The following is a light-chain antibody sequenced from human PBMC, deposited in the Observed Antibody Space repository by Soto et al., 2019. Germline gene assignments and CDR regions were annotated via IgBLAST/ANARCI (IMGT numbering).Light chain of an antibody. CDR3: QQYNTWPWT. CDR2: GAS. CDR1: QSVSSS. J-gene: IGKJ1*01. Sequence: EIMMMQSPATLSVFPGERATLSCRASQSVSSSLAWYQQKPGQAPRLLIYGASTRATGIPARFSGSGSGTEFTLTINSLQSEDFAVYYCQQYNTWPWTFGQGTKVDIK. V-gene: IGKV3-15*01.